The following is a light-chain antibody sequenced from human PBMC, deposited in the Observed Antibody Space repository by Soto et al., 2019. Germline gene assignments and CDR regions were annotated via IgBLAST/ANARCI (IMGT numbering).Light chain of an antibody. CDR2: KAS. V-gene: IGKV1-5*03. CDR3: QQYNSMGT. CDR1: QSISSW. J-gene: IGKJ4*01. Sequence: DIQMTQSPSTLSASVGDRVTITCRASQSISSWLAWYQQKPGKAPKLLIYKASSLESGVPSRFSGSGSWTEFTLTISSLQPDDFATYYCQQYNSMGTFGGGTKVEIK.